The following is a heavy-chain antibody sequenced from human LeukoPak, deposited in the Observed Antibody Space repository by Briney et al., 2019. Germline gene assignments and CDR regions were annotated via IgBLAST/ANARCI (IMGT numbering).Heavy chain of an antibody. Sequence: PSETLSLTCTVSGGSISSYYWSWIRQPPGEGLEWIGYIYYSGSTNYNPSLKSRVTISVDTSKNQFSLKLSSVTAADTAVYYCARGGAYYDILTGYSCNWFDPWGQGTLVTVSS. CDR3: ARGGAYYDILTGYSCNWFDP. CDR1: GGSISSYY. D-gene: IGHD3-9*01. CDR2: IYYSGST. J-gene: IGHJ5*02. V-gene: IGHV4-59*01.